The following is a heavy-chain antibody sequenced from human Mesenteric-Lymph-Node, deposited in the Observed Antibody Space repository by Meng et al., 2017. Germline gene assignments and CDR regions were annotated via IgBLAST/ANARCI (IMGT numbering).Heavy chain of an antibody. CDR3: ARVFLYYYDSARLNPGGYYFDY. CDR1: GFTFDDYG. Sequence: GESLKISCAASGFTFDDYGMSWVRQAPGKGLEWVSGINWNGGSTGYADSVKGRFTISRDNAKNSLYLQMNSLRAEDTALYYCARVFLYYYDSARLNPGGYYFDYWGQGTLVTVSS. CDR2: INWNGGST. V-gene: IGHV3-20*04. D-gene: IGHD3-22*01. J-gene: IGHJ4*02.